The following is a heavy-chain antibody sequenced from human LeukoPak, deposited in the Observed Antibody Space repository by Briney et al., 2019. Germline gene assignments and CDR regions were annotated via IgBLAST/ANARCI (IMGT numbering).Heavy chain of an antibody. V-gene: IGHV4-34*01. CDR2: MNHTGPT. J-gene: IGHJ4*02. Sequence: SETLSLTCAVYGGSFSGYYWSWVRQPPGKGLEWIGKMNHTGPTNYNPSLITLVTISVATSKNQFSLKLSSVTAADTAVYYCARTGVGNGYSSSSDYWGQGILVTVSS. CDR3: ARTGVGNGYSSSSDY. CDR1: GGSFSGYY. D-gene: IGHD6-13*01.